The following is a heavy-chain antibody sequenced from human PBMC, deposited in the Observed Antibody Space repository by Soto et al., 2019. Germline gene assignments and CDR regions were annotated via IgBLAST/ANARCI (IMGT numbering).Heavy chain of an antibody. J-gene: IGHJ6*02. Sequence: EVQLVESGGGLVQPGGSLRLSCAASGFTFSSYWMSWVRQAPGKGLEWVANIKQDGSEKYYVDSVKGRFTISRDNAKNSLYLEMNSLRAEATAMYYRARDRISGYLPSYYYGMDVWGQGTTVIVSS. D-gene: IGHD3-22*01. CDR3: ARDRISGYLPSYYYGMDV. V-gene: IGHV3-7*01. CDR2: IKQDGSEK. CDR1: GFTFSSYW.